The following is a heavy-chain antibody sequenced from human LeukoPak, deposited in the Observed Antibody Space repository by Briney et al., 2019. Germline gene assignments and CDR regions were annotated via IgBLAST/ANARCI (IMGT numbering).Heavy chain of an antibody. CDR1: GFTFSSYS. D-gene: IGHD4/OR15-4a*01. V-gene: IGHV3-21*04. CDR3: ARDPGAFPYFFDC. CDR2: ISSSSSYI. Sequence: GGSLRLSCAASGFTFSSYSMNWVRQAPGKGLEWVSSISSSSSYIYYADSVKGRFTISRDNAKNSLYLQMNSLRVEDTAVYFCARDPGAFPYFFDCWGQGTLVTVSS. J-gene: IGHJ4*02.